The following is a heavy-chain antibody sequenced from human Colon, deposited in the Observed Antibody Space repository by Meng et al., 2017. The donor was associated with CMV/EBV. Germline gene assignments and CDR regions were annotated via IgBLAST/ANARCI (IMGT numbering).Heavy chain of an antibody. CDR2: IYHSGTT. V-gene: IGHV4-39*07. J-gene: IGHJ4*02. Sequence: SETLSLTCTVSGGSISGSSYHWGWIRQPPGKGLEWIGSIYHSGTTYYSPSLKSRATISVDTSKNQFSLKLSSVTAADTAVYYCARDYCSSTSCSEIDYWGQGTLVTVSS. CDR1: GGSISGSSYH. D-gene: IGHD2-2*01. CDR3: ARDYCSSTSCSEIDY.